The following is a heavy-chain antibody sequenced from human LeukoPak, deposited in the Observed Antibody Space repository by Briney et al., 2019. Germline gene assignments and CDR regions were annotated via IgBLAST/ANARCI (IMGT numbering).Heavy chain of an antibody. J-gene: IGHJ4*02. V-gene: IGHV1-69*13. Sequence: GASVKVSCKASGGTFSSYAISWVRQAPGQGLEWMGGIIPIFGTANYAQKFQGRVTITADESTSTAYMELSSLRSEDTAVYYCARPMDCSSTSCYGNFGYWGQGTLVTVSS. CDR1: GGTFSSYA. D-gene: IGHD2-2*01. CDR2: IIPIFGTA. CDR3: ARPMDCSSTSCYGNFGY.